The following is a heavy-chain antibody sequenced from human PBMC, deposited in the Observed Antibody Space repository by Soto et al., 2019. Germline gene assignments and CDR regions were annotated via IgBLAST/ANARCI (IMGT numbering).Heavy chain of an antibody. V-gene: IGHV4-30-4*01. CDR2: IYYSGST. CDR3: ARDRYRWGGNSEANYYGMDV. J-gene: IGHJ6*02. Sequence: SEPLSLTYTVSDGSISSGDYYWSWIRQPPGKGLEWIGYIYYSGSTYYNPSLKSRVTISVDTSKNQFSLKLSSVTAADTAVYYCARDRYRWGGNSEANYYGMDVWGQGTTVTVSS. CDR1: DGSISSGDYY. D-gene: IGHD2-21*02.